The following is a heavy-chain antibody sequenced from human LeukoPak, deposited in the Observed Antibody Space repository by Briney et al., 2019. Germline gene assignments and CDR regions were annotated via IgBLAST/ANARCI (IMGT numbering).Heavy chain of an antibody. J-gene: IGHJ4*02. D-gene: IGHD1-7*01. CDR1: GGSISSGGYY. V-gene: IGHV4-31*03. Sequence: SETLSLTCTVSGGSISSGGYYWSWIRQHPGKGLEWIGYIYYSGSTYYNPSLKSRITISVDTSKNQFSLELTSVTAADTAVYYCVRGDPITGTTWGQGTLVTVSS. CDR3: VRGDPITGTT. CDR2: IYYSGST.